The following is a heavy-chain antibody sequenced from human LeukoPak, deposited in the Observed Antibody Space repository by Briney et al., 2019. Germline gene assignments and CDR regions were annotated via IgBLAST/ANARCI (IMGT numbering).Heavy chain of an antibody. CDR2: ITEDGYAT. J-gene: IGHJ6*02. D-gene: IGHD3-22*01. V-gene: IGHV3-43*02. CDR3: AKDIKAYFDTRWDYGMDV. CDR1: GFTFGDYA. Sequence: GGSLRLSCATSGFTFGDYAMHWVRQVPGKGLEWVSLITEDGYATYYADSVKGRFTISRDNSKNSLFLQMSSLRTEDTALYYCAKDIKAYFDTRWDYGMDVWGQGTTVTVSS.